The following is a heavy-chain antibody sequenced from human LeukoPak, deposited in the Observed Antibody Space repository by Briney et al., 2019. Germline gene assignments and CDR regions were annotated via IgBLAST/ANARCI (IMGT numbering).Heavy chain of an antibody. Sequence: GGSLRLSCAASGFTFSSDSMNWVRQAPGKGLEWVSSISSSSSYIYYADSVKGRFTISRDNAKNSLYLQMNSLRAEDTAVYYCASSQKQLVRPFDHWGQGTLVTVSS. D-gene: IGHD6-13*01. V-gene: IGHV3-21*01. CDR1: GFTFSSDS. CDR3: ASSQKQLVRPFDH. CDR2: ISSSSSYI. J-gene: IGHJ4*02.